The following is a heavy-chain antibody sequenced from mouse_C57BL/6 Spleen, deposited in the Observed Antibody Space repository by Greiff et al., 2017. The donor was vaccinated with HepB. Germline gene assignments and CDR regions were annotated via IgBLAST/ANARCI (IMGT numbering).Heavy chain of an antibody. CDR1: GFTFSDYY. J-gene: IGHJ1*03. Sequence: EVKLVESGGGLVQPGGSLKLSCAASGFTFSDYYMYWVRQTPEKRLEWVAYISNGGGSTYYPDTVKGRFTISRDNAKNTLYLQMSRLKSEDTAMYYCARHENWEKYFDVWGTGTTVTVSS. D-gene: IGHD4-1*01. CDR3: ARHENWEKYFDV. V-gene: IGHV5-12*01. CDR2: ISNGGGST.